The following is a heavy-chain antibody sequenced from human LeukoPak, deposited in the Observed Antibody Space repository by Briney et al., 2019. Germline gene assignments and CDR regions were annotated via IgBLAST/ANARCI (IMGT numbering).Heavy chain of an antibody. CDR3: AREGYYATIDY. D-gene: IGHD3-10*01. V-gene: IGHV3-33*01. CDR1: GFTFSSYG. CDR2: ISYDGSNK. J-gene: IGHJ4*02. Sequence: PGGSLRLSCAASGFTFSSYGMHWVRQAPGKGLEWVAVISYDGSNKYHADSVKGRFTFSRDISKNTLYLYLQMNSLRAEDTAVYYCAREGYYATIDYWGQGTLVTVSS.